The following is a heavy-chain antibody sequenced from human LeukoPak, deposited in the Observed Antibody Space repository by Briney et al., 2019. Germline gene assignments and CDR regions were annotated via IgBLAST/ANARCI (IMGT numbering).Heavy chain of an antibody. CDR3: LRGDRRDY. V-gene: IGHV3-21*06. Sequence: TGGSLRLSCAASGFPFSSYGMHWVRQAPGKGLEWVSSIDSSGGYMFYADSVKGRFIISRDNAKDSLYLQMNSLRVEDTAVYYCLRGDRRDYWGQGTLVTVSS. CDR2: IDSSGGYM. CDR1: GFPFSSYG. J-gene: IGHJ4*02.